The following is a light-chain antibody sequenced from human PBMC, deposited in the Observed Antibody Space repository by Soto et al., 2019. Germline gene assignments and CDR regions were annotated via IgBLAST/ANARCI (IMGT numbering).Light chain of an antibody. CDR2: DAS. Sequence: EIVLTQSPDTLSLSPGERATISCRASQTIGNNYLAWYQQKPGQAPRLLIYDASRRATGIPDRFTGSGSGADFALTISILEPEDFAVYYCQQCAYSPRTFGQGTKV. V-gene: IGKV3-20*01. J-gene: IGKJ1*01. CDR1: QTIGNNY. CDR3: QQCAYSPRT.